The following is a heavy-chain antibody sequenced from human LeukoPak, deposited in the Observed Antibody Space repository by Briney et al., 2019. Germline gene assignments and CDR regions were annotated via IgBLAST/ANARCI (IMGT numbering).Heavy chain of an antibody. J-gene: IGHJ4*02. CDR3: ARQDYVWGNYRYIIDY. CDR1: GYSFNNYW. V-gene: IGHV5-51*01. D-gene: IGHD3-16*02. Sequence: GESLQISCKGSGYSFNNYWIGWVRQMPGKGLEWMGVIFPGDSDTRYSPSFQGQVTISADKSISTAYLQWSSLKASDTAMYYCARQDYVWGNYRYIIDYWGQGTLVTVSS. CDR2: IFPGDSDT.